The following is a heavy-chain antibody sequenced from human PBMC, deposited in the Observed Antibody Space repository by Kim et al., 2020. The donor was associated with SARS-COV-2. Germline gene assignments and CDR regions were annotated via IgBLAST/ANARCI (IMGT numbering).Heavy chain of an antibody. Sequence: YPDTVSGLFTISRDNSNNTLYLQMDSLRAEDTAVYYCAKSRDGHNHGLEHWGQGTLVTVSS. J-gene: IGHJ1*01. CDR3: AKSRDGHNHGLEH. V-gene: IGHV3-33*06. D-gene: IGHD2-2*01.